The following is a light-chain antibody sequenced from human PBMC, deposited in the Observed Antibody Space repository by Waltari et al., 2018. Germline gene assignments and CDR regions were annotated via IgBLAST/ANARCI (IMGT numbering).Light chain of an antibody. V-gene: IGKV3-20*01. J-gene: IGKJ1*01. Sequence: EIVLTQSPGTLSFSPGQPATPSCRASQSVGRTLAWYQQKSGRAPSLLIYGASIRATGIPDRFSGSGSGTDFSLTIREVEPEDFAVYHCQHYLRLPVTFGQGTKVEI. CDR3: QHYLRLPVT. CDR1: QSVGRT. CDR2: GAS.